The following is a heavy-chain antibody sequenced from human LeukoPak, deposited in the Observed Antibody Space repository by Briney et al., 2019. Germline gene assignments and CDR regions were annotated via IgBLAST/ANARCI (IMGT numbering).Heavy chain of an antibody. CDR1: GGSISSYC. CDR3: ARAQLDSSGYYYFGYFDY. J-gene: IGHJ4*02. D-gene: IGHD3-22*01. CDR2: IYYSGST. V-gene: IGHV4-59*01. Sequence: SETLSLTCTVSGGSISSYCWSWIRQPPGKGLEWIGYIYYSGSTNYNPSLKSRVTISVDTSKNQFSLKLSSVTAADTAVYYCARAQLDSSGYYYFGYFDYWGQGTLVTVSS.